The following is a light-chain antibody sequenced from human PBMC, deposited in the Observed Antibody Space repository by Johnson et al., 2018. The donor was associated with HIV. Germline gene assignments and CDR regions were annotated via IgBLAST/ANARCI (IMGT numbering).Light chain of an antibody. J-gene: IGLJ1*01. CDR1: SSNIENYF. Sequence: QSVLTQPPSVSAAPGQKVNISCSGNSSNIENYFVSWYQQLPGAAPRLLIYETNKRPSVIPDRFSGAKSGESATLGITGLETGDEADYYCGRWDSSVTPHDVFGTGTKRTVL. V-gene: IGLV1-51*02. CDR2: ETN. CDR3: GRWDSSVTPHDV.